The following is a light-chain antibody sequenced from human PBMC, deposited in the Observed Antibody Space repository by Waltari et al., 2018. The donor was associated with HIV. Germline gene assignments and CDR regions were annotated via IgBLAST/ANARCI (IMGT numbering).Light chain of an antibody. V-gene: IGLV1-47*01. Sequence: QSVLTQPPPASGTPGQRVTITCSGSSFNIGSNYAYWYRQPPGTAPKLLIYRNNQRPSGVPDRFSGSKSGTSASLAISGLRSEDEADYYCAAWDDSLSGHVVFGGGTKLTVL. CDR3: AAWDDSLSGHVV. CDR2: RNN. CDR1: SFNIGSNY. J-gene: IGLJ2*01.